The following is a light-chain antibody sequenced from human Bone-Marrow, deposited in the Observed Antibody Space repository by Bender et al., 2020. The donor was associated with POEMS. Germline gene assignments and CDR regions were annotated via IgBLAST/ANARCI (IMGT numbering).Light chain of an antibody. CDR3: LVWDNVSGHWV. Sequence: SYVLTQPPSVSVAPGKTATITCGGDNMETNSVHWYRQKPGQAPILVVFGDSDRPSAIPERMSASNSGNTATLTITRVEAGDEADYYCLVWDNVSGHWVFGSGTQVTV. CDR2: GDS. J-gene: IGLJ1*01. V-gene: IGLV3-21*03. CDR1: NMETNS.